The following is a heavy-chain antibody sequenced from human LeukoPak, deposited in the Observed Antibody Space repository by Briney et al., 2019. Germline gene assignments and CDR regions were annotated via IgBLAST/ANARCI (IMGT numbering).Heavy chain of an antibody. CDR3: AKTNQQWLPYGMDV. CDR2: ISGSGGST. CDR1: GFTFSSYA. D-gene: IGHD6-19*01. V-gene: IGHV3-23*01. J-gene: IGHJ6*02. Sequence: GGSLRLSCAASGFTFSSYAVSWVRQAPGKGLEWVSAISGSGGSTYYADSVKGRFTISRDNSKNTLYLQMNSLRAEDTAVYYCAKTNQQWLPYGMDVWGQGTTVTVSS.